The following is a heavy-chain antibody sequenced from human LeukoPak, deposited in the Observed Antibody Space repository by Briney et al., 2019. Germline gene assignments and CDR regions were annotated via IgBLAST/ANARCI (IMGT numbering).Heavy chain of an antibody. D-gene: IGHD3-22*01. V-gene: IGHV4-34*01. CDR3: ARALQDVYYYDY. CDR1: GGSFSGYY. Sequence: SETLSLTCAVYGGSFSGYYWSWIRQPPGKGLEWIGEINHSVSTNYNQSLKSRVTISVDTSKNQFSLKLSSVTAADTAVYYCARALQDVYYYDYWGQGTLVTVSS. CDR2: INHSVST. J-gene: IGHJ4*02.